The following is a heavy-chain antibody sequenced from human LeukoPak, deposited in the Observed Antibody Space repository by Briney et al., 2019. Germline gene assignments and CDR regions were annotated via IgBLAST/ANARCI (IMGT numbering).Heavy chain of an antibody. CDR3: ARDHEAGSGWFYYYYCMDV. CDR2: ISSSSSYI. CDR1: GFTFSSYS. Sequence: PGGSLRLSCAASGFTFSSYSMNWVRQAPGKGLEWVSSISSSSSYIYYADSVKGRFTISRDNAKNSLYLQMNSLRAEDTAVYYCARDHEAGSGWFYYYYCMDVWGQGTTVTVSS. D-gene: IGHD6-19*01. J-gene: IGHJ6*02. V-gene: IGHV3-21*01.